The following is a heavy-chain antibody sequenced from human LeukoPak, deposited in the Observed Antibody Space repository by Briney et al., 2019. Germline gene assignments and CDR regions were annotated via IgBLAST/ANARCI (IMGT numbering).Heavy chain of an antibody. J-gene: IGHJ4*02. Sequence: PGGSLRLSRAASLLTLTVYWMHAVRQAPGRGLVWVSRINSDGSSTSYAHSVRGGFTIPRDNAKTTLYLQMNSLTAEDTAVYNCARAPQLGTGFDYWGQGTLVTVSS. V-gene: IGHV3-74*01. CDR1: LLTLTVYW. D-gene: IGHD1-1*01. CDR2: INSDGSST. CDR3: ARAPQLGTGFDY.